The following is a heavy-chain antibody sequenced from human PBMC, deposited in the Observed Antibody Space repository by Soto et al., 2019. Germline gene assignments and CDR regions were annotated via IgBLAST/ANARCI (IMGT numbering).Heavy chain of an antibody. D-gene: IGHD3-10*01. CDR1: GGSISSSNW. CDR3: ARESSGSDDGMGV. J-gene: IGHJ6*02. Sequence: QVQLQESGPGLVKPSGTLSLTCAVSGGSISSSNWWSWVRQPPGKGLEWIGEIYHSGSTNYNPSLKSRVPISVEQSKNQFSLELSSVPAADTAVYYCARESSGSDDGMGVWGQGTTVTVSS. V-gene: IGHV4-4*02. CDR2: IYHSGST.